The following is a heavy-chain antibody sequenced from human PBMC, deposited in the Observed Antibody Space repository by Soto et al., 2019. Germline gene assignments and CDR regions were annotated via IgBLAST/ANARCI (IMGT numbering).Heavy chain of an antibody. V-gene: IGHV4-34*01. CDR2: INHSGST. J-gene: IGHJ5*02. CDR1: GGSFSGYY. D-gene: IGHD6-13*01. Sequence: SETLSLTCAVYGGSFSGYYWSWIRQPPGKGLEWIGEINHSGSTNYNPSLKSRVTISVDTSKSQFSLKLSSVTAADTAVYYCARGGIAAAGPSKWFDPWGQGTLVTVSS. CDR3: ARGGIAAAGPSKWFDP.